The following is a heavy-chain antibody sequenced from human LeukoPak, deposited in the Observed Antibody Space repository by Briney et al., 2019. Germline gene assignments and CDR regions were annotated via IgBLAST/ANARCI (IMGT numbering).Heavy chain of an antibody. D-gene: IGHD3-3*01. CDR2: IYSTGST. Sequence: SETLSLTCTVSGGSISSGGYYWSWIRQPPGKGLEWIGYIYSTGSTNYNPSLKSRVTISVDTSKNQFSLKLSSVTAADTAVYYCARSGYFDLWGRGTVVTVSS. CDR3: ARSGYFDL. CDR1: GGSISSGGYY. V-gene: IGHV4-61*08. J-gene: IGHJ2*01.